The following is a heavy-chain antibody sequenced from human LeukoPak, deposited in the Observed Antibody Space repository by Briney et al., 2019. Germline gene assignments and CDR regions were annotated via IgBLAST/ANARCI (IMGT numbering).Heavy chain of an antibody. CDR1: GFTFSSYW. D-gene: IGHD3-16*02. CDR2: IKQDGSEK. Sequence: GGSLRLSCAASGFTFSSYWMSWVRQAPGKGLEGVANIKQDGSEKYHVDSVKGRFTISRDNAKNSLYLQMNSLRAEDTAVYYCARGGYDYVWGSYRYDYYYYMDVWGKGTTVTVSS. J-gene: IGHJ6*03. CDR3: ARGGYDYVWGSYRYDYYYYMDV. V-gene: IGHV3-7*01.